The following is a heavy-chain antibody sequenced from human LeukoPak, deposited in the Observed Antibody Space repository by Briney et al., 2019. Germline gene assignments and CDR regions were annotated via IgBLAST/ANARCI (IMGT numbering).Heavy chain of an antibody. CDR2: ILPIFGTT. V-gene: IGHV1-69*06. D-gene: IGHD3-9*01. CDR1: GGTFSSYA. J-gene: IGHJ6*03. CDR3: ARGDILTGYPGYYYCMDV. Sequence: GASVKVSCKASGGTFSSYAIIWVPQAPGHGLEWMGGILPIFGTTNFAQKFQGRVTITADKSTSTAYMELSSLRSEDTAVYYCARGDILTGYPGYYYCMDVWGKGTTVTISS.